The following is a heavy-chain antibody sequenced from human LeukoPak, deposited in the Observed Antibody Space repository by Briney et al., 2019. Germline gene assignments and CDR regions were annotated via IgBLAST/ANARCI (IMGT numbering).Heavy chain of an antibody. CDR2: ISYSGNT. V-gene: IGHV4-31*03. D-gene: IGHD4-17*01. Sequence: TLSLTCTVSGGSVSSGAYYWSWISQPPGRGLEWIGYISYSGNTYYNPSLRSRASISADTPKSQFSLKLSSTTAADTAVYYCARATVATPSEFDYWGQGTLVTVSS. J-gene: IGHJ4*02. CDR1: GGSVSSGAYY. CDR3: ARATVATPSEFDY.